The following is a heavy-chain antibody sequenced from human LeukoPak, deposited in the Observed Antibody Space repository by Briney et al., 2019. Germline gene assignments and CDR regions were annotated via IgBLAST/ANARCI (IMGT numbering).Heavy chain of an antibody. Sequence: SVKVSCKASGGTFSSYAISWVRQAPGQGLGWMGGIIPIFGTANYAQKFQGRVTITADKSTSTAYMELSSLRSEDTAVYYCASQQGSGYSSSWYGNWFDPWGQGTLVTVSS. V-gene: IGHV1-69*06. CDR2: IIPIFGTA. J-gene: IGHJ5*02. CDR1: GGTFSSYA. D-gene: IGHD6-13*01. CDR3: ASQQGSGYSSSWYGNWFDP.